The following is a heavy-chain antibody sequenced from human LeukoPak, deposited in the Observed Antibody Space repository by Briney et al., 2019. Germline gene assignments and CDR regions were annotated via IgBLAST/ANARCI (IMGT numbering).Heavy chain of an antibody. J-gene: IGHJ6*03. CDR2: IYYSGST. V-gene: IGHV4-39*02. D-gene: IGHD3-10*01. CDR3: ARDWGYGSGSYPIYTDV. CDR1: GGSISSSSYY. Sequence: PSETLSLTCTVSGGSISSSSYYWGWIRQPPGKGLEWIGSIYYSGSTYYNPSLKSRVTISVDTSKNQFSLKLSSVTAADTAVYYCARDWGYGSGSYPIYTDVWGKGTTVTISS.